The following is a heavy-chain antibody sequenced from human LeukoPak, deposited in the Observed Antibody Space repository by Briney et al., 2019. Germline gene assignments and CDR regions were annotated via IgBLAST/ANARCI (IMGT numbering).Heavy chain of an antibody. V-gene: IGHV4-59*01. J-gene: IGHJ4*02. Sequence: PSETLSLTCTVSGGSISNYYWSWIRQPPGKGLEYIGYIYYSGSTKYIPSLKSRVTISLDTSKSQFSLRLTSVTAADTAVYYCARHLFASSATIDYWGQGTLVTVSS. CDR1: GGSISNYY. CDR2: IYYSGST. CDR3: ARHLFASSATIDY. D-gene: IGHD3-22*01.